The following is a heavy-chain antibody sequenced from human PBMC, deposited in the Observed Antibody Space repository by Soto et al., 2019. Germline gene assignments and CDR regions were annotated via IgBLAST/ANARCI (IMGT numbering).Heavy chain of an antibody. J-gene: IGHJ5*02. CDR2: IYRTGHT. D-gene: IGHD2-2*01. Sequence: QLQLLESGSRLVKPSQTLSLTCAVSGGSVNRGGYSWSWIRQTPGKGLEWLAYIYRTGHTTYNPSLNSRATISLDEPDTQFSLHLTSVTAADTAVYYCARIIVTPSAMFDHWGQGLLVTVSS. V-gene: IGHV4-30-2*01. CDR3: ARIIVTPSAMFDH. CDR1: GGSVNRGGYS.